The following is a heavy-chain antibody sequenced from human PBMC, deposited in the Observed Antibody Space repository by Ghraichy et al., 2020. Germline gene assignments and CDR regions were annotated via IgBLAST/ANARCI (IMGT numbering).Heavy chain of an antibody. CDR2: INHSGST. J-gene: IGHJ4*02. Sequence: SETLSLTCAVYGGSFSGYYWSWIRQPPGKGLEWIGEINHSGSTNYNPSLKSRVTISVDTSKNQFSLKLSSVTAADTAVYYWARDVWFGVDYWGQGTLVTVSS. CDR3: ARDVWFGVDY. D-gene: IGHD3-10*01. V-gene: IGHV4-34*01. CDR1: GGSFSGYY.